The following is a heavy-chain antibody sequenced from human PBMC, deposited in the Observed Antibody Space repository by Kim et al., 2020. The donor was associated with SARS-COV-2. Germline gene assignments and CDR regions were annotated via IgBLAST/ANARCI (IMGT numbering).Heavy chain of an antibody. D-gene: IGHD3-9*01. Sequence: GGSLRLSCAASGFTFSSYAMHWVRQAPGKGLEWVAVISYDGSNKYYADSVKGRFTISRDNSKNTLYLQMNSLRAEDTAVYYCARGEDILTGYFFDYWGQGTLVTVSS. CDR3: ARGEDILTGYFFDY. J-gene: IGHJ4*02. CDR2: ISYDGSNK. CDR1: GFTFSSYA. V-gene: IGHV3-30*04.